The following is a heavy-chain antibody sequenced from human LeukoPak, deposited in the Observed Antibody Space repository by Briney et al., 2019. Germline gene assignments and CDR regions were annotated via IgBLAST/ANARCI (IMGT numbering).Heavy chain of an antibody. Sequence: SETLSLTCAVSGYSISSGYYWGWIRQPPGKGLEWIGSIYHSGSTYYNPSLKSRVTISVDTSKNQFSLKLSSVTAADTAVYYCASYPGYYDSSGYYPTDYFDYWGQGTLVTVSS. D-gene: IGHD3-22*01. V-gene: IGHV4-38-2*01. J-gene: IGHJ4*02. CDR2: IYHSGST. CDR1: GYSISSGYY. CDR3: ASYPGYYDSSGYYPTDYFDY.